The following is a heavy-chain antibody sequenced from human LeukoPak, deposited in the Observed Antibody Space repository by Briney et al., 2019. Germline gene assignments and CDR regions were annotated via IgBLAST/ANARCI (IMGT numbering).Heavy chain of an antibody. CDR2: IYTSGST. CDR1: GGSISSGSYY. Sequence: SQTLSLTCTVSGGSISSGSYYWSWIRQPAGKGLEWIGRIYTSGSTNYNPSLKSRVTISVDTSKNQFSLKLSSVTAADTAVYYCARDPTRTTGTTGNWFDPWGQGTLVTVSS. CDR3: ARDPTRTTGTTGNWFDP. V-gene: IGHV4-61*02. D-gene: IGHD1-1*01. J-gene: IGHJ5*02.